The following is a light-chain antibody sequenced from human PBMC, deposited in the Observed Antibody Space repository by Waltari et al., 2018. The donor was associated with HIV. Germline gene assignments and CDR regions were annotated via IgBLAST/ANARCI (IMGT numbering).Light chain of an antibody. J-gene: IGKJ5*01. CDR3: QQFNRYAIT. Sequence: DIQLTQSPSFLSASVGDRVTISCRASQVISSYLAWYQQKPGKAPKLLIYAASTLQSGVPSRFSGSGSGTEFTLTISSLQPEDFATYYCQQFNRYAITFGQGTRLEIK. V-gene: IGKV1-9*01. CDR1: QVISSY. CDR2: AAS.